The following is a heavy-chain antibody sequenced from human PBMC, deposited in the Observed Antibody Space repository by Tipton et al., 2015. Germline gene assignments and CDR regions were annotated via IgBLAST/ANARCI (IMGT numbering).Heavy chain of an antibody. CDR2: IYYRGNT. J-gene: IGHJ5*02. CDR1: GDSVTSGRYY. Sequence: TLSLTCNVSGDSVTSGRYYWSWIRQPPGKGLEWIGYIYYRGNTKYNPSLKSRVTMSLDTSKNQFALKLTSVTATDTAIYYCARLPNAERRVDMATWGQGILVTVSS. V-gene: IGHV4-61*01. D-gene: IGHD5-24*01. CDR3: ARLPNAERRVDMAT.